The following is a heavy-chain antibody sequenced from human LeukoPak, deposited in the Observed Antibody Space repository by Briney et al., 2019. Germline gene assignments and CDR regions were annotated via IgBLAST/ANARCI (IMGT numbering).Heavy chain of an antibody. CDR2: ISSSSSTI. CDR1: GFTFNSYG. CDR3: AIDLTYFYDTSAYYDDY. D-gene: IGHD3-22*01. J-gene: IGHJ4*02. V-gene: IGHV3-48*01. Sequence: GGSLRLSCAASGFTFNSYGMSWVRQAPGKGLEWVSYISSSSSTIFYADSVKGRFTISRDNAKNSLYLQMNSLRAEDTAMYYCAIDLTYFYDTSAYYDDYWGQGTLVTVSS.